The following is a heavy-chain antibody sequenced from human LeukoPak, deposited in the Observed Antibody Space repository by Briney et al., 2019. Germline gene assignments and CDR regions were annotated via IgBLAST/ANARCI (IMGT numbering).Heavy chain of an antibody. CDR3: ARHPYSSGWYNFDY. Sequence: RAGESLQISCKGSGYSFTSYWIGWVRQLPGKGLEWMGIIYPGDSDTRYSPSFQGQVTISADKSISTAYLQWSSLKASDTAMYYCARHPYSSGWYNFDYWGQGTLVTVSS. CDR1: GYSFTSYW. V-gene: IGHV5-51*01. J-gene: IGHJ4*02. CDR2: IYPGDSDT. D-gene: IGHD6-19*01.